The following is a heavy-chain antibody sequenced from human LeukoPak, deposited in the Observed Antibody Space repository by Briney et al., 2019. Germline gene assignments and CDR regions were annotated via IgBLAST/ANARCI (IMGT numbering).Heavy chain of an antibody. CDR3: ARFTPPSLLYDILTGYYGNDAFDI. V-gene: IGHV4-39*01. CDR1: GGSISSSSYY. Sequence: SSETLSLTCTVSGGSISSSSYYWGWIRQPPGKGLEWIGSIYYSGSTYYNPSLKSRVTISVDTSKNQFSLKLSSVTAADTAVYYCARFTPPSLLYDILTGYYGNDAFDIWGQGTMVTVSS. CDR2: IYYSGST. J-gene: IGHJ3*02. D-gene: IGHD3-9*01.